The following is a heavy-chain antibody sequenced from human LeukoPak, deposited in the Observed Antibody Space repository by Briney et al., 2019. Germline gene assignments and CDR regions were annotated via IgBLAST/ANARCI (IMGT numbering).Heavy chain of an antibody. CDR2: IIPIFGTA. CDR1: GGTFSSYA. CDR3: ASFRDGYNYFDY. V-gene: IGHV1-69*05. J-gene: IGHJ4*02. Sequence: SVKVSCKASGGTFSSYAISWVRQAPGQGLEWMGRIIPIFGTANYAQKFQGRVTITTDESTSTSYMELSSLRSEDTAVYYCASFRDGYNYFDYWGQGTLVTVSS. D-gene: IGHD5-24*01.